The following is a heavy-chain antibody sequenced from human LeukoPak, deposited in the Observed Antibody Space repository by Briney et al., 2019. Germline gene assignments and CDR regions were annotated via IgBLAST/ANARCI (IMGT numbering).Heavy chain of an antibody. Sequence: SETLSLTCTVSGGSISSTSYFWGWIRQPPGRGLEWIGSIYYSGTTYYNPSLKSRVTISVDTSKNQLSLKLSSVTAADTAVYYCAGHHPRNTVDFWGQGTLVTVSS. V-gene: IGHV4-39*01. J-gene: IGHJ4*02. CDR3: AGHHPRNTVDF. CDR1: GGSISSTSYF. D-gene: IGHD2/OR15-2a*01. CDR2: IYYSGTT.